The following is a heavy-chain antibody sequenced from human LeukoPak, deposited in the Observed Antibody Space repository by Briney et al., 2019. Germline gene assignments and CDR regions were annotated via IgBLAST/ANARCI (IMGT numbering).Heavy chain of an antibody. CDR1: GGSISSYY. CDR2: IYYSGST. D-gene: IGHD3-22*01. V-gene: IGHV4-59*12. Sequence: SETLSLTCTVSGGSISSYYWSWIRQPPGKGLEWIGYIYYSGSTNYNPSLKSRVTISVDTSKNQFSLKLSSVTAADTAVYYCARGDYYYDSSGEFDYWGQGTLVTVSS. J-gene: IGHJ4*02. CDR3: ARGDYYYDSSGEFDY.